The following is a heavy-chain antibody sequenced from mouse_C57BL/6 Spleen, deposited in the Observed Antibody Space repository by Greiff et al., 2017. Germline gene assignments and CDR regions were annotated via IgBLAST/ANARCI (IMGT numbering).Heavy chain of an antibody. Sequence: VKLMESGAELVRPGASVTLSCKASGYTFTDYEMHWVKQTPVHGLEWIGAIDPETGGTAYNQKFKGKAILTADKSSSTAYMELRSLTSEDSAVYYCTRSDGYYAIDYWGQGTSVTVSS. CDR3: TRSDGYYAIDY. D-gene: IGHD2-3*01. V-gene: IGHV1-15*01. CDR1: GYTFTDYE. CDR2: IDPETGGT. J-gene: IGHJ4*01.